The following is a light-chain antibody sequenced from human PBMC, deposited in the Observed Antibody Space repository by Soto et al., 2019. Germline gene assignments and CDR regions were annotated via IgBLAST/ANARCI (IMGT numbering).Light chain of an antibody. Sequence: TQMTQSPSSLSASVGDRVTITCLASQDIGNNLNWFQQKSGQAPRLLVFDAFHSDTGVPSRFSGSASGTEFTFTINNLQHEDIATYFCQQYDNVPVTFGQGTQLDIK. V-gene: IGKV1-33*01. CDR1: QDIGNN. CDR2: DAF. J-gene: IGKJ5*01. CDR3: QQYDNVPVT.